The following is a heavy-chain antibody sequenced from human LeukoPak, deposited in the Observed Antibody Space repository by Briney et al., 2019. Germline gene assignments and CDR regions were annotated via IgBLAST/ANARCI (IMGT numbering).Heavy chain of an antibody. CDR3: ARVWYSSGWSREGYFKH. CDR2: INHSGST. Sequence: SETLSLTCAVYGGSFSGYYWSWIRQPPGKGLEWIGEINHSGSTNYNPSLKSRVTISVDTSKNQFSLKLSSVTAADTAVYYCARVWYSSGWSREGYFKHWGQGTLVTVSS. CDR1: GGSFSGYY. V-gene: IGHV4-34*01. J-gene: IGHJ1*01. D-gene: IGHD6-19*01.